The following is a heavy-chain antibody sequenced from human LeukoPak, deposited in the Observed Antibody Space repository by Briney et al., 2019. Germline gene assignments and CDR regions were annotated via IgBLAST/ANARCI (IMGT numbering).Heavy chain of an antibody. CDR3: ARVGCSSTRCHEP. J-gene: IGHJ5*02. V-gene: IGHV4-59*01. CDR1: GGSISSYY. Sequence: SETLSLTCTVSGGSISSYYWSWIRQPPGKGLEYIGYIYYSGSTNYNPSLKSRVTISVETSKNQFSLNLSSVTAADTAVYYCARVGCSSTRCHEPWGQGTLVTVSS. CDR2: IYYSGST. D-gene: IGHD2-2*01.